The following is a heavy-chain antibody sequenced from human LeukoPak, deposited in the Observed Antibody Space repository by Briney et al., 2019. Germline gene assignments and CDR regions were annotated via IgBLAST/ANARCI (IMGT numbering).Heavy chain of an antibody. Sequence: PGGSLRLSCAASGFIFSNAWMNWVRQAPGKGLEWVGRNKSKTEGGTTDYAAPVKGRFTISRDDSQNTVDLQISSLTAEDTAMYFCTTTYIVASTRKFGDYWGQGTLVVVSS. J-gene: IGHJ4*02. D-gene: IGHD5-12*01. V-gene: IGHV3-15*01. CDR3: TTTYIVASTRKFGDY. CDR2: NKSKTEGGTT. CDR1: GFIFSNAW.